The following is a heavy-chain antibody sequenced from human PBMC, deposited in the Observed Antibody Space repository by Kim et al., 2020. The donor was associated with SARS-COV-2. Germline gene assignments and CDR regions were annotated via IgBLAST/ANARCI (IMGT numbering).Heavy chain of an antibody. CDR3: ARVGYDYVWGSDRDYYYYYGMDV. CDR1: GFTFSDYY. Sequence: GGSLRLSCAASGFTFSDYYMSWIRQAPGKGLEWVSYISSSSSYTNYADSVKGRFTISRDNAKNSLYLQMNSLRAEDTAVYYCARVGYDYVWGSDRDYYYYYGMDVGGQGTTVTVSS. V-gene: IGHV3-11*05. J-gene: IGHJ6*02. D-gene: IGHD3-16*02. CDR2: ISSSSSYT.